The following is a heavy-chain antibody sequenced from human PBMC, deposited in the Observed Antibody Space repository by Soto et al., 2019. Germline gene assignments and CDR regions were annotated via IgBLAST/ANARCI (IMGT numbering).Heavy chain of an antibody. CDR2: IYYTGGS. D-gene: IGHD3-16*01. V-gene: IGHV4-59*01. CDR1: GGSISGYF. Sequence: PQTLSLTCTVSGGSISGYFWSWIRQPPGKGLEYIGWIYYTGGSNYNASLASRLAISLHTSRNQISLNLHSVTAADTAVYYCARSGLTFEGAVWGQGTTVTVSS. CDR3: ARSGLTFEGAV. J-gene: IGHJ6*02.